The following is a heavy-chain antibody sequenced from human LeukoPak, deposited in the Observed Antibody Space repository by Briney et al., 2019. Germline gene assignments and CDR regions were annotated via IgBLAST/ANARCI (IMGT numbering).Heavy chain of an antibody. CDR3: ARHRSSSFPDY. V-gene: IGHV5-51*01. J-gene: IGHJ4*02. CDR1: GYSFTSYW. D-gene: IGHD6-6*01. CDR2: IYPGDSDT. Sequence: GESLKISCKGSGYSFTSYWIGWVRQMPGKGLEWTGIIYPGDSDTRYSPSFQGQVTISADKSISTAYLQWSSLKASDTAMYHCARHRSSSFPDYWGQGTLVTVSS.